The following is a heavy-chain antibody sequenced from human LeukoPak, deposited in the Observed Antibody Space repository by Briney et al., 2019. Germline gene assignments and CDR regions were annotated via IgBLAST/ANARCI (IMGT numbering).Heavy chain of an antibody. CDR1: GYTFTDYY. CDR3: ARMAMDPAMVTNFFDL. J-gene: IGHJ4*02. D-gene: IGHD5-18*01. CDR2: IHPSGGGT. V-gene: IGHV1-46*01. Sequence: ASVKVSCKASGYTFTDYYMYWVRQAPGQGPECMGVIHPSGGGTTYAQKFQGRVTLTKDTATSTVYIELSSLRSDDTAIYYCARMAMDPAMVTNFFDLWGQGTLLIVSA.